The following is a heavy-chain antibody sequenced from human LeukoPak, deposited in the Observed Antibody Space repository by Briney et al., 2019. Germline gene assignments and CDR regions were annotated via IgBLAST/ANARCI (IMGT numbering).Heavy chain of an antibody. CDR3: ATLYDSAGYYQTPNDS. V-gene: IGHV3-30*02. D-gene: IGHD3-22*01. J-gene: IGHJ4*02. CDR2: IRYDGSNK. Sequence: PGGSLRLSCAASGFTFSSYGMHWVRQAPGKGLEWVAFIRYDGSNKYYADSVKGRFTVFRDNSRHTLYLQMNNLGPEDTAVYYCATLYDSAGYYQTPNDSWGQGTLVTVSS. CDR1: GFTFSSYG.